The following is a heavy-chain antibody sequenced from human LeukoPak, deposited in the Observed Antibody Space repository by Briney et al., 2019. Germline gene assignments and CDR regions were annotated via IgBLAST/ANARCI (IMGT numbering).Heavy chain of an antibody. CDR1: GFTFSSYG. Sequence: SLRLSCAASGFTFSSYGMHWVRQAPGKGLEWVAVIWYDGSNKYYADSVKGRFTISRDNSKNTLYLQMNSLRAEDTAVYYCARSSRALGYCSGGSCYVGAFDIWGQGTMVTVSS. CDR2: IWYDGSNK. D-gene: IGHD2-15*01. J-gene: IGHJ3*02. CDR3: ARSSRALGYCSGGSCYVGAFDI. V-gene: IGHV3-33*01.